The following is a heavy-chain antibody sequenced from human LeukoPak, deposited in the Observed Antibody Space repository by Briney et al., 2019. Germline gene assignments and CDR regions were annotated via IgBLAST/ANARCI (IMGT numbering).Heavy chain of an antibody. CDR1: GGSISSYY. CDR2: IYYSGST. D-gene: IGHD6-19*01. J-gene: IGHJ2*01. V-gene: IGHV4-59*01. Sequence: SETLSLTCTVSGGSISSYYWSWIRQPPGKGLEWIGYIYYSGSTNYNPSLKSRVTISVDTSKNQFSLKLSSVTAADTAVYYCARAAVAGTRRYSDLWGRGTLVTVSS. CDR3: ARAAVAGTRRYSDL.